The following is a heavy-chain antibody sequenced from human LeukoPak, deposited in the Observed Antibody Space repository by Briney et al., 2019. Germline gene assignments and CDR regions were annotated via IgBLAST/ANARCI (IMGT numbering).Heavy chain of an antibody. CDR2: IRSKANAGTT. V-gene: IGHV3-71*03. Sequence: GGSLRLSCAASGFTLSDYCMNWVRQAPGKGLEWANFIRSKANAGTTEWTTSVRGRFTVSRDDSKSITHLQMSSLRAEDTAVYYCARDPYLGLGRTFHPHPPGFCWGQGTLVIVSA. CDR3: ARDPYLGLGRTFHPHPPGFC. J-gene: IGHJ4*02. D-gene: IGHD1-26*01. CDR1: GFTLSDYC.